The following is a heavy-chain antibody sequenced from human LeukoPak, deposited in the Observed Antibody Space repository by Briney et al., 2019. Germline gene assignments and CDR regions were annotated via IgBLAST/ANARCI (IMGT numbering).Heavy chain of an antibody. CDR2: IKGKAEGGTT. D-gene: IGHD5-18*01. Sequence: PGGSLGLSCAASGFTFSNACVSWVRQAAGKVLEWVGHIKGKAEGGTTDYAAPVQGRFTISRDDSKNTLYLQMNSLKTEDTAVYYCTTGTWIQLWLADYWGQGTLVTVSS. CDR1: GFTFSNAC. CDR3: TTGTWIQLWLADY. J-gene: IGHJ4*02. V-gene: IGHV3-15*01.